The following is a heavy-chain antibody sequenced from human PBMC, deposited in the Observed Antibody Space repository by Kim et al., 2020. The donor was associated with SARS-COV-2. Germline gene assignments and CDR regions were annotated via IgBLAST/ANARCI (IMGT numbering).Heavy chain of an antibody. CDR3: ARPPQRGKPVDY. Sequence: NYAQKFQGRVTMTRDTSISTAYMELSRLRSDDTAVYYCARPPQRGKPVDYWGQGTLVTVSS. D-gene: IGHD6-13*01. J-gene: IGHJ4*02. V-gene: IGHV1-2*02.